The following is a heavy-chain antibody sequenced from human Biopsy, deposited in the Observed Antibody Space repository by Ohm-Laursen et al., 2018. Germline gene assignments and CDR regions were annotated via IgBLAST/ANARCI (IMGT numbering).Heavy chain of an antibody. CDR1: GFSFSDYH. J-gene: IGHJ6*02. D-gene: IGHD4-23*01. CDR3: ARGTRWSPYSMDV. Sequence: LSLTCAASGFSFSDYHMRWIRQAPGRGLEWVSYISGGGTIYYGDSMKGRVTISRDNAKNSLYLQMHSLRAEDTAVYYCARGTRWSPYSMDVWGQGTTVTVSS. V-gene: IGHV3-11*01. CDR2: ISGGGTI.